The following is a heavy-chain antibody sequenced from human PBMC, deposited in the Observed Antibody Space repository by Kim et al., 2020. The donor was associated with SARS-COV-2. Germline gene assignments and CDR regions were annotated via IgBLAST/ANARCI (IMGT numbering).Heavy chain of an antibody. CDR3: ARGQEYSSSLSYYYAMDV. Sequence: SETLSLTCAVYGGSFSDYSWSWIRQPPGKGLEWIGEINHSGSTNYNPSLKSRVTISVDTSKNQFSLKLSSVTAADTAVYYCARGQEYSSSLSYYYAMDVWGQGTTVTVSS. J-gene: IGHJ6*02. CDR2: INHSGST. CDR1: GGSFSDYS. V-gene: IGHV4-34*01. D-gene: IGHD6-6*01.